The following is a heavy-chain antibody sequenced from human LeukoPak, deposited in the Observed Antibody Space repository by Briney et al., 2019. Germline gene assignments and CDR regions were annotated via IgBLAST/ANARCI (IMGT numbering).Heavy chain of an antibody. Sequence: PGGSLRLSCAASGFTFSDYYMSWIRQAPGKGLEWVSYIRKTGSYTKHADSVKGRFAISRDNAKNSLYLQMNSLRAEDTAVYYCARGIQDSYYGMDVWGQGTTVTGSS. CDR1: GFTFSDYY. J-gene: IGHJ6*02. V-gene: IGHV3-11*05. CDR2: IRKTGSYT. CDR3: ARGIQDSYYGMDV.